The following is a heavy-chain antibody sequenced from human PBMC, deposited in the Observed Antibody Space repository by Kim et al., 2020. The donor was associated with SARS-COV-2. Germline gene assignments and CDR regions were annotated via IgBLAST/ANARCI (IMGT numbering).Heavy chain of an antibody. Sequence: SETLSLTCAVYGGSFSGYYWSWIRQPPGKGLEWIGEINHSGSTNYNPSLKSRVTISVDTSKNQFSLKLSSVTAADTAVYYCARGRYSSSWYGSRNWFDP. CDR2: INHSGST. V-gene: IGHV4-34*01. CDR1: GGSFSGYY. D-gene: IGHD6-13*01. J-gene: IGHJ5*02. CDR3: ARGRYSSSWYGSRNWFDP.